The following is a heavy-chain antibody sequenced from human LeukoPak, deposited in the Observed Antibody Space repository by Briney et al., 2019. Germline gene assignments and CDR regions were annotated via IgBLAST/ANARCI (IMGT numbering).Heavy chain of an antibody. D-gene: IGHD3-22*01. CDR2: ISAYNGDT. J-gene: IGHJ4*02. CDR3: ARDYSSGYCDY. V-gene: IGHV1-18*01. CDR1: GYTFSSYG. Sequence: GASVTVSCTASGYTFSSYGISWVRQAPGQGLEWMGWISAYNGDTNYAQQFQGRVTMTTDTSTSTAYMELRSLRSGDTAVYYCARDYSSGYCDYWGQGTLVTVSS.